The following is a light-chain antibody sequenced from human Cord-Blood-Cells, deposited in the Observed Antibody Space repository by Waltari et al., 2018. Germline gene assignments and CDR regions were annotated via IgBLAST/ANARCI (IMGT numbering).Light chain of an antibody. CDR1: SSDVGGYNY. J-gene: IGLJ3*02. CDR2: DVS. CDR3: SSYTSSSTWV. Sequence: QSALTQPASVSGSPGPSITTSCPGTSSDVGGYNYVSWYQQHPGKAPKLMIYDVSKRPSGVSNRFSGSKSGNTASLTISGLQAEDEADYYCSSYTSSSTWVFGGGTKLTVL. V-gene: IGLV2-14*01.